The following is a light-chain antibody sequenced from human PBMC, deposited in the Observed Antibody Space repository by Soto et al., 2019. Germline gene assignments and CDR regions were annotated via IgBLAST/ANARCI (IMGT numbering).Light chain of an antibody. J-gene: IGKJ1*01. CDR1: QNIRSH. V-gene: IGKV3-15*01. CDR2: ASS. CDR3: QQYNVWPGWT. Sequence: EIVMTQSPATLSVSPGESATLSCRASQNIRSHLAWYQLRPGQAPRLLIYASSTRATGIPARFSGSGSGTECTLTISSLQSEDVALYFCQQYNVWPGWTFGQGTKVVVK.